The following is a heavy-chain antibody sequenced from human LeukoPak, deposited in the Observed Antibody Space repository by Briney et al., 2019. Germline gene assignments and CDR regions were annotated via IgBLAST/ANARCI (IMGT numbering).Heavy chain of an antibody. CDR2: ISGTSSTI. V-gene: IGHV3-48*01. Sequence: GGSLRLSCAASGFTFSSSDMNWVRQAPGKGLEWVSYISGTSSTIYYRDSVKGRFTISRDNAKNSLFLQMNSLRAEDTAVYYCAREGGGSYAWFDPWGQGTLVTVSS. CDR3: AREGGGSYAWFDP. J-gene: IGHJ5*02. CDR1: GFTFSSSD. D-gene: IGHD1-26*01.